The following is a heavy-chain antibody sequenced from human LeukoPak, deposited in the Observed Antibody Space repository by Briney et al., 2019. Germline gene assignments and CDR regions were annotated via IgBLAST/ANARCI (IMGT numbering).Heavy chain of an antibody. CDR2: MYTGGGR. Sequence: GGSLRLSCASSGFSVSNYYMSWVREPPGKGLEWVSVMYTGGGRYYGDSVKGRFTISRDNSKNTVFLQMNSLRVEDTALYYCTRGQSYCGADCYSDWGQGTLVTVSS. V-gene: IGHV3-66*01. J-gene: IGHJ4*02. CDR3: TRGQSYCGADCYSD. D-gene: IGHD2-21*02. CDR1: GFSVSNYY.